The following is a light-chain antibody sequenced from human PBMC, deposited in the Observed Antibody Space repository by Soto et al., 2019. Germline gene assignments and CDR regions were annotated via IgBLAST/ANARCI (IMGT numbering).Light chain of an antibody. V-gene: IGLV2-8*01. CDR1: SSDIGGYVF. CDR2: EVT. CDR3: SSYASSNPLE. Sequence: QSAMTQPPSGSESPGQSVTISCTGSSSDIGGYVFVSWYQQHPGKAPKLMIYEVTKRPSGVPDRFSGSKSGNTASLTVSGLQADDEADYYCSSYASSNPLEFGGGTKLTVL. J-gene: IGLJ2*01.